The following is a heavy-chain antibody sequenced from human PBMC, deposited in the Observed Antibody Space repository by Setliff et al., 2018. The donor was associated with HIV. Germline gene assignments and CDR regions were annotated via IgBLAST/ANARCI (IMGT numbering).Heavy chain of an antibody. D-gene: IGHD1-26*01. CDR2: IYYSGST. CDR1: GYSISSGGYS. J-gene: IGHJ3*02. V-gene: IGHV4-30-2*03. CDR3: ARRGGIVGATAFDI. Sequence: PSETLSLTCTVSGYSISSGGYSWSWIRQPPGKGLEWIGSIYYSGSTYYNPSLKSRVTISVDTSKNQFSLKLSSVTAADTAVYYCARRGGIVGATAFDIWGQGTMVTVSS.